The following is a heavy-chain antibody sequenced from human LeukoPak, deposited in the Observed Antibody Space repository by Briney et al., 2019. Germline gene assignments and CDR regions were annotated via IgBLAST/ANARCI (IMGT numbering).Heavy chain of an antibody. CDR2: ISYDGSNK. CDR3: AKGRETGTVFRSLDS. V-gene: IGHV3-30-3*01. Sequence: GGSLRLSCAASGFTFSSYAMHWVRQAPGKGLEWVAVISYDGSNKYFADSVKGRFTISRDNAESSLYLQMNNLRAEDAAVYYCAKGRETGTVFRSLDSWGQGTLVTVSS. D-gene: IGHD1-26*01. CDR1: GFTFSSYA. J-gene: IGHJ4*02.